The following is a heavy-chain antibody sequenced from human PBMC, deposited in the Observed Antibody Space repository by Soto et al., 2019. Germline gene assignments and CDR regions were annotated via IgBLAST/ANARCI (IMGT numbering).Heavy chain of an antibody. J-gene: IGHJ6*02. CDR3: ASGRYGSGSYYTSRYYYGMDV. Sequence: QVQLQQWGAGLLKPSETLSLTCAVYGGSFSGYYWSWIRQPPGKGLEWIGEINHSGSTNYNPSLKSRVTISVDTSKNQFSLKLSSVTAADTAVYYGASGRYGSGSYYTSRYYYGMDVWGQGTTVTVSS. CDR2: INHSGST. V-gene: IGHV4-34*01. CDR1: GGSFSGYY. D-gene: IGHD3-10*01.